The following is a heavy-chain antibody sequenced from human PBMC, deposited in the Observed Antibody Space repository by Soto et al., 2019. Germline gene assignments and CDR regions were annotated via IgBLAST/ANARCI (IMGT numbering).Heavy chain of an antibody. V-gene: IGHV4-30-2*01. Sequence: SVTMSLTCAVAGGSISSGGYSWSWIRQPPGKGLEWIGYIYHSGSTYYNPSLKSRVTISVDRSKNQFSLKLSSVTAADTAVYYCARVPDRWGQGTLVTVSS. J-gene: IGHJ5*02. CDR3: ARVPDR. CDR1: GGSISSGGYS. D-gene: IGHD2-2*01. CDR2: IYHSGST.